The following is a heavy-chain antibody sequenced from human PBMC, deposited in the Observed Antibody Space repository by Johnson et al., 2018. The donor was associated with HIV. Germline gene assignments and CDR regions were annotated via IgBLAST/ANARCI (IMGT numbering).Heavy chain of an antibody. CDR2: ISYDGSNE. V-gene: IGHV3-30-3*01. Sequence: QVQLVESGGGVVQPGGSLRLYCAVSEFTVTNYAMHWVRLAPGKGLQWVAVISYDGSNEYFADSVKGRFTISRDNFKNTLYLQMNSLRAEDTAVYYCARDGRYCSGGSCPDAFDIWGQGTMVTVSS. J-gene: IGHJ3*02. D-gene: IGHD2-15*01. CDR3: ARDGRYCSGGSCPDAFDI. CDR1: EFTVTNYA.